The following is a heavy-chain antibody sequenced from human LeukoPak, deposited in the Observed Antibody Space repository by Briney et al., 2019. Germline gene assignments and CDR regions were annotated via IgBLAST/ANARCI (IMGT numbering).Heavy chain of an antibody. V-gene: IGHV3-30-3*01. D-gene: IGHD6-19*01. CDR1: GFTFSSYA. Sequence: PGGSLRLSCAASGFTFSSYAMHWVRQAPGKGLEWVAVISYDGSNKYYADSVKGRFTISRDNSKNTLYLQMNSLRAEDTAVYYCARDQQQWLVLVDYWGQGTLVTVSS. J-gene: IGHJ4*02. CDR3: ARDQQQWLVLVDY. CDR2: ISYDGSNK.